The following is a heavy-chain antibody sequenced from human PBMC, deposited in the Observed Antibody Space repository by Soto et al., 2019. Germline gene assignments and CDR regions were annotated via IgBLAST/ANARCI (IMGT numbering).Heavy chain of an antibody. J-gene: IGHJ4*02. V-gene: IGHV5-51*01. CDR1: GYSFTTSW. CDR2: THPGDSDT. D-gene: IGHD3-10*01. Sequence: GESLKISCKASGYSFTTSWIGWVRQKPGEGLEWVGITHPGDSDTRYSPSFQGQVTISADESISTAYLQWSSLKASDTAMFYCVSRYYGSESRGDLAYRGQGTLVTVSS. CDR3: VSRYYGSESRGDLAY.